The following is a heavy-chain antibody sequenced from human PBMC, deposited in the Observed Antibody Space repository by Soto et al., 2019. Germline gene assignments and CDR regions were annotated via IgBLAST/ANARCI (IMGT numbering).Heavy chain of an antibody. CDR1: GFSLSTSGVG. V-gene: IGHV2-5*02. D-gene: IGHD5-12*01. CDR2: IYWDDDK. J-gene: IGHJ2*01. CDR3: AHRIYDENLYRSLGL. Sequence: SGPTLVNPTQTLTLTCTFSGFSLSTSGVGLGWFRQPPGKALEWLALIYWDDDKRYSPSLKTRLTITKDTSKNQVVLTMTNMDPVDTATYYCAHRIYDENLYRSLGLWGSATLVTVSS.